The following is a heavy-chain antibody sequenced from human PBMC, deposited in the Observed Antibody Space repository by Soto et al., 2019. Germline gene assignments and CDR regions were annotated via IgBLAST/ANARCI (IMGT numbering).Heavy chain of an antibody. D-gene: IGHD6-19*01. CDR1: GYSFTIYW. Sequence: GESLKISCKGSGYSFTIYWIGWVRQMPGKGLEWMGIIYPYDSDTRYSPSFRGQVTISADKSISTAYLQWSSLKASDTAMYYCARPFDTTGRYDYWGQGALVTVSS. J-gene: IGHJ4*02. V-gene: IGHV5-51*01. CDR3: ARPFDTTGRYDY. CDR2: IYPYDSDT.